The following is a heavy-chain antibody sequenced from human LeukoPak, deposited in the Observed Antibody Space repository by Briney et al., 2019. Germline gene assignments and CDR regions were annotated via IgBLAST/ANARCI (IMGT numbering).Heavy chain of an antibody. V-gene: IGHV4-39*07. Sequence: SETLSLTCTVSGGSISSSSYYWGWIRQPPGKGLEWIGSIYYSGSTYYNPSLKSRVTISVDTSKNQFSLKLSSVTAADTAVYYCARGRSKYGVFDYWGQGTLVTVSS. D-gene: IGHD4-17*01. CDR2: IYYSGST. J-gene: IGHJ4*02. CDR1: GGSISSSSYY. CDR3: ARGRSKYGVFDY.